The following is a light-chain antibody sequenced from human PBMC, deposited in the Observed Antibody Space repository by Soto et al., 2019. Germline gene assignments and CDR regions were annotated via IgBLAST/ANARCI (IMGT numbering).Light chain of an antibody. Sequence: ETVLTQSPATLSLAPGESATLSCRARQSISSFLAWSQHKPGQAPRLLIYDASNRATGIPARFSGSGSETGFTLTIGSLEPEDFAVYYCQHRSSWARAFGQGTRLEIK. V-gene: IGKV3-11*01. CDR1: QSISSF. CDR3: QHRSSWARA. J-gene: IGKJ2*01. CDR2: DAS.